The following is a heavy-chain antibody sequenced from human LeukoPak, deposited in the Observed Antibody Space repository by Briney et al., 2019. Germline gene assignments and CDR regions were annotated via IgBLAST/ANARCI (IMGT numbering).Heavy chain of an antibody. V-gene: IGHV3-23*01. CDR1: GFTFSSYA. Sequence: GGSLRLSCAASGFTFSSYAMSWVRQAPGKGLEWVSAISGSGGSTYYADSVKGRFTISRDNSKNTLYLRMNSLRAEDTAVYYCAKARWIVVVPAATSFDYWGQGTLVTVSS. D-gene: IGHD2-2*01. CDR2: ISGSGGST. CDR3: AKARWIVVVPAATSFDY. J-gene: IGHJ4*02.